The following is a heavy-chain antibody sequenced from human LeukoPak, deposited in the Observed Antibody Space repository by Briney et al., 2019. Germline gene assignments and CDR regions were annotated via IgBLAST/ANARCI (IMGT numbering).Heavy chain of an antibody. CDR2: IYYSGST. CDR3: ARVSPYYDRSGYLHDAFDI. V-gene: IGHV4-31*03. Sequence: NPSETLSLTCTVSGGSISSGGYYWSWIRQHPGKGLEWIGYIYYSGSTYYNPSLKSRVTISVDTSKNQFSLKLSSVTAADTAVYYCARVSPYYDRSGYLHDAFDIWGQGTMVTVSS. D-gene: IGHD3-22*01. J-gene: IGHJ3*02. CDR1: GGSISSGGYY.